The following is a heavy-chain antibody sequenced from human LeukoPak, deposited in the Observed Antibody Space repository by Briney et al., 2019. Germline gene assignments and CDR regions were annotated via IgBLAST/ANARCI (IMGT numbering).Heavy chain of an antibody. CDR2: INHSGSI. CDR1: GGSFSAYY. D-gene: IGHD5-24*01. J-gene: IGHJ6*03. V-gene: IGHV4-34*01. Sequence: PSETLSLTCAVYGGSFSAYYWTWIRQPPGKALEWIGEINHSGSINYNPSLKRRVTISVDTSKSQFSLKLSSVAAADTAVYYCARNHQWVGGFNSYYYYYYMDVWGKGTTVTISS. CDR3: ARNHQWVGGFNSYYYYYYMDV.